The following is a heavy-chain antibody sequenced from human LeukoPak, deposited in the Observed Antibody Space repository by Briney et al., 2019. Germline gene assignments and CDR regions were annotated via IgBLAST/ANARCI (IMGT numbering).Heavy chain of an antibody. Sequence: GGSLRLSCAASGFTFSSYAMSWVRQAPGKGLEWVSSISGSGGSTYYADSVKGRYTISRDNSKNTLFLQMNSLRAEDTAVYYCAKRAVPGNAFFDNWGQGTLVTVSS. J-gene: IGHJ4*02. CDR3: AKRAVPGNAFFDN. D-gene: IGHD6-19*01. CDR2: ISGSGGST. V-gene: IGHV3-23*01. CDR1: GFTFSSYA.